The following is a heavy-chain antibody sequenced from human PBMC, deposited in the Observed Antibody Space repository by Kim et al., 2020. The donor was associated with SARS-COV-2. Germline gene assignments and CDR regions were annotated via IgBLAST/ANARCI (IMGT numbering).Heavy chain of an antibody. V-gene: IGHV3-9*01. CDR2: ISGDTTFT. D-gene: IGHD3-16*01. CDR3: VKEGGGDLWPNAFDI. Sequence: GGSLRLSCAASGFTFGDYAMHWVRLVPGRGLEWLAGISGDTTFTGYVESVRGRFTISRDNAENSLYLHLSSLRADDTAFYYCVKEGGGDLWPNAFDIWGQETLVTVSS. CDR1: GFTFGDYA. J-gene: IGHJ3*02.